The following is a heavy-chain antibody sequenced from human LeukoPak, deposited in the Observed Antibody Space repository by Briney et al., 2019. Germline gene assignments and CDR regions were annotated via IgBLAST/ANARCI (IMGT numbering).Heavy chain of an antibody. CDR1: GRNFNYYA. CDR2: ISYDGNDK. D-gene: IGHD6-19*01. Sequence: GRSLRLSCAASGRNFNYYAMHWVRQAPGKGLEWVAVISYDGNDKYYADSVQGRFSISRDNSNNTLYLEMTSLRSVDTAVYYCASGRIEVAGTGDYWGQGTLVIVSS. V-gene: IGHV3-30*04. CDR3: ASGRIEVAGTGDY. J-gene: IGHJ4*02.